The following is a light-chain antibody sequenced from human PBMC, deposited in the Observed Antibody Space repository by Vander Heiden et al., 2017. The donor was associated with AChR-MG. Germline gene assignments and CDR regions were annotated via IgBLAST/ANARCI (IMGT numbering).Light chain of an antibody. CDR1: QSVNSRF. V-gene: IGKV3-20*01. Sequence: DSVLTQSPGTLSLSAGESATLSCRASQSVNSRFLAWYQQKPGQAPRLLIYGTSSRATGIPDRFSGSGSGTDFTLTISRLEPEDFAVYYCQQYGSSPLWTFGQGTKVEIK. CDR3: QQYGSSPLWT. J-gene: IGKJ1*01. CDR2: GTS.